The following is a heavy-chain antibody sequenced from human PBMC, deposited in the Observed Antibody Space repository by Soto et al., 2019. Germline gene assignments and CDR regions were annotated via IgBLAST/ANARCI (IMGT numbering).Heavy chain of an antibody. Sequence: QLQLQESGPGLVKPAETLSLTCTVSGGSISSSDYWWGWIRQPPGKGLEWIGSIYYTGSTYYNPSLKSRVLISVDTSKHQFSLRLSYVTAADTAVYYCARQIGRGSWSLDHWGQGTLVTVSS. CDR2: IYYTGST. CDR3: ARQIGRGSWSLDH. V-gene: IGHV4-39*01. J-gene: IGHJ4*02. D-gene: IGHD6-13*01. CDR1: GGSISSSDYW.